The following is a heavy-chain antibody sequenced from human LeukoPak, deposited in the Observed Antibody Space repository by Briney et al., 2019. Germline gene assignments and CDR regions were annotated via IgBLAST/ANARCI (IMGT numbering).Heavy chain of an antibody. D-gene: IGHD6-6*01. CDR2: AYYRSKWYN. CDR1: GDSVSSNSAA. V-gene: IGHV6-1*01. Sequence: SQTLSLTCAISGDSVSSNSAAWTRIRQSPSRGLEWLGRAYYRSKWYNDYAVSLESRITINPDTSKNQFSLQLNSVTPEDTAVYYCARDLEYSSSYYYYGMDVWGQGTTVTVSS. J-gene: IGHJ6*02. CDR3: ARDLEYSSSYYYYGMDV.